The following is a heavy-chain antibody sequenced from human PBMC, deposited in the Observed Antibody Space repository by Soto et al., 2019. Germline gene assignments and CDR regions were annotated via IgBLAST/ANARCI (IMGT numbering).Heavy chain of an antibody. J-gene: IGHJ6*02. CDR1: GVSISGSRYY. CDR3: ARGGIPPSGYGIAYAMDV. CDR2: IYYSGST. Sequence: TLSLTCTVSGVSISGSRYYWGWIRQPPGRGLEWIGNIYYSGSTYYTPALKSRVTLSVDTPKNQFSLNLNSVTAADTAVYYCARGGIPPSGYGIAYAMDVWGQGTTVTVSS. V-gene: IGHV4-39*01. D-gene: IGHD1-26*01.